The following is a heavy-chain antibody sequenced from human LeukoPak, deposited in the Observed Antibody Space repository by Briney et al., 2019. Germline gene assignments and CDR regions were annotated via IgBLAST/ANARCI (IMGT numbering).Heavy chain of an antibody. Sequence: SVKVSCKASGYTFTGYYMHWVRQAPGQGLEWMGGIIPMFGSAKYAQKFQGRVTIDTDESTTTVYLELTSLRSDDTAVYYCARRQALRGRHKPFDPWGQGTLVTVSS. D-gene: IGHD6-25*01. V-gene: IGHV1-69*05. CDR2: IIPMFGSA. CDR3: ARRQALRGRHKPFDP. J-gene: IGHJ5*02. CDR1: GYTFTGYY.